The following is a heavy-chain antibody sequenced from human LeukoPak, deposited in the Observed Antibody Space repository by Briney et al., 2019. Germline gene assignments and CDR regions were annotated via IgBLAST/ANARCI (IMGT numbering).Heavy chain of an antibody. CDR3: AREIALYGSGSYYPNWFDP. Sequence: GRSLRLSCAASGFTFSSYWMHWVRQAPGKGLVWVSRINSDGSSTNYADSVKGRFTISRDNAKNTLYLQMNSLRAEDTAVYYCAREIALYGSGSYYPNWFDPWGQGTLVTVSS. D-gene: IGHD3-10*01. CDR2: INSDGSST. CDR1: GFTFSSYW. J-gene: IGHJ5*02. V-gene: IGHV3-74*01.